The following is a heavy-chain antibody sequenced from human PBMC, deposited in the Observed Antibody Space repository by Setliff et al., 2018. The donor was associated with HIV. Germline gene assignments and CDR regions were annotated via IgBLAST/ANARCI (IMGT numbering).Heavy chain of an antibody. CDR2: IYHSGIT. Sequence: TLSLTCTVSGYSISSGYYWGWIRQPPGKGLEWIGSIYHSGITYYNSSLKSRVTISVDTSKNQFSLNLTSVTAADAAVYYCARLGYSGSLVGAFDIWGQGTMVTVSS. CDR3: ARLGYSGSLVGAFDI. J-gene: IGHJ3*02. D-gene: IGHD1-26*01. V-gene: IGHV4-38-2*02. CDR1: GYSISSGYY.